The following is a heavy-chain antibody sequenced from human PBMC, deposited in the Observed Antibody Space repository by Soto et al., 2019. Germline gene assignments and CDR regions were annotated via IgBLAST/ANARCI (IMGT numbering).Heavy chain of an antibody. CDR3: ALIRSGIEGFDH. CDR2: IYSGGRT. CDR1: GFTVSNNY. Sequence: PGESLKLSCAASGFTVSNNYMGWVRQAPGKGLEWVSVIYSGGRTYDADSVKGRFTISRDKSKNTLYLQMNSLRVEDTAVYYCALIRSGIEGFDHWGQGTLVTVSS. D-gene: IGHD3-10*01. J-gene: IGHJ4*02. V-gene: IGHV3-66*01.